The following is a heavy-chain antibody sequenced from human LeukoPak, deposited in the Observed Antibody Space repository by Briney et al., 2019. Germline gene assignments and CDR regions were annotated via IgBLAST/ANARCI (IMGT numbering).Heavy chain of an antibody. D-gene: IGHD3-9*01. Sequence: GGSLRLSCAASGFTFSSYTMNWGRQAPGKGLEWVSSISSSSSYIYYAESVKGRFTMSRDNAKNSLYLQMNSLRAEDTAVYYCARATTYDILTGYFDYWGQGTLVTVSS. CDR1: GFTFSSYT. CDR3: ARATTYDILTGYFDY. V-gene: IGHV3-21*01. CDR2: ISSSSSYI. J-gene: IGHJ4*02.